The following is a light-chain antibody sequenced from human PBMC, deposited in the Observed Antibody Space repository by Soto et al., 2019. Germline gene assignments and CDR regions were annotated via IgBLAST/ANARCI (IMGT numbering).Light chain of an antibody. CDR1: SGVVGDYSS. V-gene: IGLV2-11*01. Sequence: QSALTQPRSVSGAPGQSVTVSCIGTSGVVGDYSSGSWYQQHPGKTPTLMIYDVSKRPSRVPDRCSGSKSGNTASLTISGLQAEDEADYYCCSYVGGYSYVFGIGTKVTAL. CDR2: DVS. CDR3: CSYVGGYSYV. J-gene: IGLJ1*01.